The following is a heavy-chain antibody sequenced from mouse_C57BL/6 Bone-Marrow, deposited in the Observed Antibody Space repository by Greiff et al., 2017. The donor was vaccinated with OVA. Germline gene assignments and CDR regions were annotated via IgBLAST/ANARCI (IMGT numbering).Heavy chain of an antibody. D-gene: IGHD6-1*01. CDR2: INTNNGGT. V-gene: IGHV1-18*01. J-gene: IGHJ4*01. CDR3: AGGEICSDSYYAMDY. Sequence: VQLKESGPELVKPGASVKIPCKASGYTFTDYNMDWVKQSHGKSLEWIGDINTNNGGTIYKQKVKDTATLTVDKSSSTAYMELRNLTSENTAVYYCAGGEICSDSYYAMDYWGQGTSVTVSS. CDR1: GYTFTDYN.